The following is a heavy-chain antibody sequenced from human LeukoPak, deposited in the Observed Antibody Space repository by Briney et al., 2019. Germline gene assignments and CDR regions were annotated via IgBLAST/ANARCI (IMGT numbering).Heavy chain of an antibody. D-gene: IGHD3-10*01. V-gene: IGHV1-18*01. J-gene: IGHJ4*02. CDR1: GYTFTSYG. Sequence: ASVKVSCKASGYTFTSYGISWVRQAPGQGLEWMGWISAYNGNTNYAQKLQGRATMTTDTSTSTAYMELRSLRSDDTAVYYCARSPGRVRGVGYFDYWGQGTLVTVSS. CDR3: ARSPGRVRGVGYFDY. CDR2: ISAYNGNT.